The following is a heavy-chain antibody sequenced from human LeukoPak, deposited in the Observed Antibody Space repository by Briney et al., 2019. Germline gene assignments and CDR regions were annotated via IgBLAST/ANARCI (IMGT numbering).Heavy chain of an antibody. V-gene: IGHV4-39*01. CDR3: ARPGIAAAGPIDYYGMDV. J-gene: IGHJ6*02. Sequence: SETLSLTCTVSGGSIISSSYYWGWIRQPPGKGLEWIGSIYYSGSTYYNPSLKSRVTISVDTPKNQFSLKLSSVTAADTAVYYCARPGIAAAGPIDYYGMDVWGQGTTVTVSS. D-gene: IGHD6-13*01. CDR1: GGSIISSSYY. CDR2: IYYSGST.